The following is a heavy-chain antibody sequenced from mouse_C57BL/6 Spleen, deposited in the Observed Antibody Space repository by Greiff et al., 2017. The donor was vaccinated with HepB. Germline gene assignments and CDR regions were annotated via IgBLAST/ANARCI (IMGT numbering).Heavy chain of an antibody. CDR3: ARSATVVATRFYAMDY. D-gene: IGHD1-1*01. J-gene: IGHJ4*01. CDR2: IDPSDSET. V-gene: IGHV1-52*01. CDR1: GYTFTSYW. Sequence: VQLQQSGAELVRPGSSVKLSCKASGYTFTSYWMHWVKQRPIQGLEWIGNIDPSDSETHYNQKFKDKATLTVDKSSSTAYMQLSSLTSEDSAVYYCARSATVVATRFYAMDYWGQGTSVTVSS.